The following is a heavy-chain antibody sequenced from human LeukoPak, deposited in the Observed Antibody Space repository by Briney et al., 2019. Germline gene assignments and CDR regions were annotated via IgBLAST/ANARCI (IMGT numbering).Heavy chain of an antibody. CDR2: ISYSGST. J-gene: IGHJ4*02. Sequence: SETLSLTCAVYGGSFSGYYWGWIRQPPGKGLEWIGSISYSGSTNYNPSLKSPVTLSADTSKNQFSLTLGSVTAADTAMYYCARHRYSTSSNYFDYWGQGTLVTVSS. D-gene: IGHD6-13*01. V-gene: IGHV4-59*08. CDR3: ARHRYSTSSNYFDY. CDR1: GGSFSGYY.